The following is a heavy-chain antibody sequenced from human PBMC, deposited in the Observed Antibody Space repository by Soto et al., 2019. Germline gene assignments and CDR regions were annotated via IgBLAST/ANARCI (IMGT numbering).Heavy chain of an antibody. CDR1: GGTFSSYA. J-gene: IGHJ4*02. CDR2: IIPIFGTA. D-gene: IGHD4-17*01. Sequence: ASVKVSCKASGGTFSSYAISWMRQAPGQGLEWMGGIIPIFGTANYAQKFQGRVTITADESTSTAYMELSSLRSEDTAVYYCARGFPPNDYGDPKAPQWGQGTLVTVSS. V-gene: IGHV1-69*13. CDR3: ARGFPPNDYGDPKAPQ.